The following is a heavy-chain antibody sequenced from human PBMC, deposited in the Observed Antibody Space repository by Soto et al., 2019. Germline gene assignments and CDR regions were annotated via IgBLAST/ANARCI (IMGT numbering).Heavy chain of an antibody. Sequence: ASVKVSCKASGNTFTSYDINWVRQATGHGLEWMGWINPNSGNIGYAQKFQGRVTMTRDTAIRTAYMEVSRLRSDDTAVYYCARGRVSVSYYLLDYWGQGTSLTVSS. V-gene: IGHV1-8*01. CDR2: INPNSGNI. J-gene: IGHJ4*02. CDR1: GNTFTSYD. D-gene: IGHD3-10*01. CDR3: ARGRVSVSYYLLDY.